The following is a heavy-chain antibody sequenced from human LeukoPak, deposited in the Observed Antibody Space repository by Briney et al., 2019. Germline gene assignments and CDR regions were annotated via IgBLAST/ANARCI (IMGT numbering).Heavy chain of an antibody. CDR1: GYTFTSYD. D-gene: IGHD5-18*01. V-gene: IGHV1-8*01. Sequence: ASVKVSCKASGYTFTSYDINWVRQATGQGLEWMGWMNPNSGNTGYAQKFQGRVTMTRNTSISTAYMELSSLRSEDTAVYYCARGSHTAMARTHNFDYWGQGTLVTVSS. CDR3: ARGSHTAMARTHNFDY. J-gene: IGHJ4*02. CDR2: MNPNSGNT.